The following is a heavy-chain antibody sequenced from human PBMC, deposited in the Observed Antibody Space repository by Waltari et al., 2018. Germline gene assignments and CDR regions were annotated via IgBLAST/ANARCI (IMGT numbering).Heavy chain of an antibody. V-gene: IGHV1-2*06. D-gene: IGHD2-2*01. CDR1: GYIFTGYY. CDR3: ARNSTARRGLNWFDP. CDR2: INPNSGGT. J-gene: IGHJ5*02. Sequence: QVQLVQSGAEVKKPGASVKVSCKASGYIFTGYYMHWVRQAPGQGLEWMGRINPNSGGTNYAQKFQGRVTMTRDTSISTAYMELSRLRSDDTAVYYCARNSTARRGLNWFDPWGQGTLVTVSS.